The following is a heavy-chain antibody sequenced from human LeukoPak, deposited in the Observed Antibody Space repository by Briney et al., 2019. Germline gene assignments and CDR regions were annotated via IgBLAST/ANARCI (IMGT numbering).Heavy chain of an antibody. D-gene: IGHD3-22*01. CDR3: ARVDRSADYSLDY. V-gene: IGHV3-20*04. J-gene: IGHJ4*02. Sequence: PWGSLRLSCAASGFTFDDYGMSWVRQAPGKGLEWVSGINLSSSSRGYADSVKGRFTISRDSAKKFLYLQMNTLRVEDTALYYCARVDRSADYSLDYWGQGSLVTVSS. CDR1: GFTFDDYG. CDR2: INLSSSSR.